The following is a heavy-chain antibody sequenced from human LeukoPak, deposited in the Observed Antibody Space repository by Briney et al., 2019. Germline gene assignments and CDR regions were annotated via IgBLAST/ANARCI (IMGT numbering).Heavy chain of an antibody. CDR2: IAGSGGST. CDR3: AKDTSTYATSWSDY. D-gene: IGHD2-2*01. Sequence: GGSLRLSRVASGFTFSGYAMSWVRQAPGKGLEWVSAIAGSGGSTYYADSVKGRFTISRDNSKNTLFLQMNSLRAEDTAVYHCAKDTSTYATSWSDYWGQGTLVTVSS. CDR1: GFTFSGYA. V-gene: IGHV3-23*01. J-gene: IGHJ4*02.